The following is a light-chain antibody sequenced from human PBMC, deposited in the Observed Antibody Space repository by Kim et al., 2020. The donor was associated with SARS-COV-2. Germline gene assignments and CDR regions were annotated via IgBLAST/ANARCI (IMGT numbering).Light chain of an antibody. V-gene: IGKV3-15*01. CDR2: DAS. J-gene: IGKJ4*01. Sequence: EVVLTQSTATLSVSPGESVTLACRASQSVHRNLAWYQQKPGQAPSLLIDDASTRATGIPARFSGSGSGTEFTLTISSLQPDDSAVYYGQQYDQWPFTFGGGSKVGIK. CDR1: QSVHRN. CDR3: QQYDQWPFT.